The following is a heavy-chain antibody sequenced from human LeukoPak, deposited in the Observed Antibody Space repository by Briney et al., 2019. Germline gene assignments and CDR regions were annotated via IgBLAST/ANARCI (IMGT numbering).Heavy chain of an antibody. CDR1: GFTFSGYA. Sequence: GGSLRLSCAASGFTFSGYAMHWVRQAPGKGLEWVAVISYDGSNKYYADSVKGRFTISRDNSKNTLYLQMDSLRANDTAVYYCARDASTGWYYFGYWGQGTLVTVSS. J-gene: IGHJ4*02. CDR3: ARDASTGWYYFGY. D-gene: IGHD6-19*01. V-gene: IGHV3-30-3*01. CDR2: ISYDGSNK.